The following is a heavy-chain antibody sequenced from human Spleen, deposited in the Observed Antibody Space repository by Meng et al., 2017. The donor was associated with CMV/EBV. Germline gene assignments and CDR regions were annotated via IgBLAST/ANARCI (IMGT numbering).Heavy chain of an antibody. CDR1: GYTLTGHY. CDR3: ARDGSGSNDWFDS. CDR2: INPKNGDT. D-gene: IGHD1-26*01. J-gene: IGHJ5*01. Sequence: CKASGYTLTGHYMHWVRQAPGQGLEWMGWINPKNGDTNYAQKFQGRVTMTRDTSISTAYIELRRLRYDDTAVYYCARDGSGSNDWFDSWGQRTLVTVSS. V-gene: IGHV1-2*02.